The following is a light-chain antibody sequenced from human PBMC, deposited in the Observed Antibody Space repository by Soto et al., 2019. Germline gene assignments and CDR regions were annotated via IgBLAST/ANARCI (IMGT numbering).Light chain of an antibody. CDR3: QQYNNWPIT. CDR2: RAS. V-gene: IGKV3-15*01. Sequence: EVVLTQSPATLSLSPGEGATLSCRASPSINSLLAWYQQRPGQSPRLLMYRASTRATGVPARFTGSGSGTEFTLTISSLQSEDFAVYYCQQYNNWPITFGQGTRLEIK. CDR1: PSINSL. J-gene: IGKJ5*01.